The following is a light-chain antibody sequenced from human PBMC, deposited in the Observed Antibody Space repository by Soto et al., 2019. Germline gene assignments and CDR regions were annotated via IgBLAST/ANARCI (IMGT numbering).Light chain of an antibody. J-gene: IGKJ1*01. V-gene: IGKV3-20*01. CDR1: QNVDSNY. Sequence: EIVLTQSPGTLSLSPGERATLSCRASQNVDSNYLAWYQQKPGQAPRLLIYGASTRATGIPDRFSGGGSGPDFALTITRLEPEDSAVYYCQQYGSSSWTFGQGTKVDIK. CDR3: QQYGSSSWT. CDR2: GAS.